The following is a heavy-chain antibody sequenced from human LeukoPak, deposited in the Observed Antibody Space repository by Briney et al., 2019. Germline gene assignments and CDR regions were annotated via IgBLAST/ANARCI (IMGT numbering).Heavy chain of an antibody. CDR2: LYSGGNS. Sequence: GGSLRLSCAASGFTVSSYYMTWVRQAPGKGLEWVSVLYSGGNSYYADSVKGRFTISRDNSKNTLFLQMNSLRAEDTAVYYCAKEGGGSHYFDYWGQGTLVTVSS. CDR3: AKEGGGSHYFDY. V-gene: IGHV3-66*02. J-gene: IGHJ4*02. D-gene: IGHD1-26*01. CDR1: GFTVSSYY.